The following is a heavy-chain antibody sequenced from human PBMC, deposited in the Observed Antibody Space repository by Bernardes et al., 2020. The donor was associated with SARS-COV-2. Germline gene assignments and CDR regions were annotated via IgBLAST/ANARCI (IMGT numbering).Heavy chain of an antibody. CDR3: ARAFDYTYFDY. J-gene: IGHJ4*02. D-gene: IGHD4-4*01. CDR1: GYSFTSYW. CDR2: IYPGDSDT. Sequence: GASLKIACKGSGYSFTSYWIGWVRQMPGKGLEWMGIIYPGDSDTRYSPSFQGQVTISADKSISTAYLQWSSLKASDTAMYYCARAFDYTYFDYWGQGTLVTVSS. V-gene: IGHV5-51*01.